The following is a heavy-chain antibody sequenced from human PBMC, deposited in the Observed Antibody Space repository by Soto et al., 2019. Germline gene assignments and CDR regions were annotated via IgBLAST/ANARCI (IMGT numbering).Heavy chain of an antibody. CDR3: ARGSSNAFDM. CDR2: IKSDGSDK. Sequence: EVQLVESGGGLVQPGESLRLSCAASGFSFYNYWMNWVRQAPGKGPEWVANIKSDGSDKNYVDSVKGRFTISRDNAKNSLFLQMNSLRAEDTAVYYCARGSSNAFDMWGQGTMVTVSS. V-gene: IGHV3-7*02. J-gene: IGHJ3*02. CDR1: GFSFYNYW.